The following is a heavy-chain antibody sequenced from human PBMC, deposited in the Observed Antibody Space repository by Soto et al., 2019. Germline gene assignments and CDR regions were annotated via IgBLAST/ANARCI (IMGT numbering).Heavy chain of an antibody. CDR2: ISPSTHAT. D-gene: IGHD1-26*01. CDR1: GYSFSSYG. J-gene: IGHJ5*02. CDR3: ARDWDPRFDP. V-gene: IGHV1-18*01. Sequence: QVHLVQSGPEVREPGASMKVSCKASGYSFSSYGITWVRQAPGQGLEWMGWISPSTHATNYAQKFQGRVTVTTDTSSRTAFIELMNLTYDATAVFYCARDWDPRFDPWGQGTLGTVSS.